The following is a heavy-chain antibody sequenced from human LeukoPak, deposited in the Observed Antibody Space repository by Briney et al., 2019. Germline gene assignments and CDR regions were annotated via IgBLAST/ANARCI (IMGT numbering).Heavy chain of an antibody. V-gene: IGHV5-51*01. CDR3: ARHSKTGSTYYGMDV. CDR2: IYPGDSDT. D-gene: IGHD1-7*01. J-gene: IGHJ6*02. Sequence: GESLKISCKCSGYSFTSYWIGWVRQLPGKGLEWMGIIYPGDSDTTYSPSFQGQVTISADKSIGTAYLQWSSLQASDTAMYYCARHSKTGSTYYGMDVWGQGTTVTVSS. CDR1: GYSFTSYW.